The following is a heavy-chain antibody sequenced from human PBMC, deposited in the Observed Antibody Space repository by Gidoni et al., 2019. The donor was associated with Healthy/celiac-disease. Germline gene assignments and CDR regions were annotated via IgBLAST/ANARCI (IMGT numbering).Heavy chain of an antibody. CDR1: GFTFSSYS. Sequence: EVQLVESGGGLVKPGGSLRLSCAASGFTFSSYSMNWVRQAPGKGLEWVSSISSSSSYIYYADSVKGRFTISRDNAKNSLYLQMNSLRAEDTAVYYCASGSGYDTQPLDYWGQGTLVTVSS. V-gene: IGHV3-21*01. CDR2: ISSSSSYI. D-gene: IGHD5-12*01. J-gene: IGHJ4*02. CDR3: ASGSGYDTQPLDY.